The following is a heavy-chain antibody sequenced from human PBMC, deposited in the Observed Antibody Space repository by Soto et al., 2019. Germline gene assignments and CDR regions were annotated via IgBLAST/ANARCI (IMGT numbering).Heavy chain of an antibody. V-gene: IGHV4-39*01. CDR2: IYYRGST. D-gene: IGHD4-17*01. CDR1: GGSISSSSYY. Sequence: QLQLQESGPGLVKPSETLSLTCTVSGGSISSSSYYWGWIRQPPGKGLEWIGSIYYRGSTYYNPSLKSRVTISVDTSKNQFSLKLSSVTAADTAVYYCARQTTGNWFDPWGQGTLVTVSS. CDR3: ARQTTGNWFDP. J-gene: IGHJ5*02.